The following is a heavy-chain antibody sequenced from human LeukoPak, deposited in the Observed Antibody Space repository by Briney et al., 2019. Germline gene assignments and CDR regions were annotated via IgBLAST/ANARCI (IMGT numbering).Heavy chain of an antibody. J-gene: IGHJ5*02. CDR3: ARDYCTSTTCPNWFDP. CDR1: GGSISSYY. CDR2: IHFSGST. V-gene: IGHV4-59*12. D-gene: IGHD2-2*01. Sequence: SETLSLTCSVSGGSISSYYWSWIRQSPDKGLELIGYIHFSGSTDYNPSLKSRVTISVDTSKNQFSLRLSSVTAADTAVYYCARDYCTSTTCPNWFDPWGQGTLVTVSS.